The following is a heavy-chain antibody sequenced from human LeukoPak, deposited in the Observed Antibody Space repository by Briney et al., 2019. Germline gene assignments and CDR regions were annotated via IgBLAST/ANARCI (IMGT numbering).Heavy chain of an antibody. V-gene: IGHV3-30-3*01. CDR2: ISYDGSNK. CDR1: GFTFSSYA. D-gene: IGHD6-19*01. Sequence: GGSLRLSCAASGFTFSSYAMHWVRQAPGKGLEWVAVISYDGSNKYYADSVKGRFTISRDNSKNRLYLQMNSLRAEDTAVYYCAKDLYSSGWYYFDYWGQGTLVTVSS. CDR3: AKDLYSSGWYYFDY. J-gene: IGHJ4*02.